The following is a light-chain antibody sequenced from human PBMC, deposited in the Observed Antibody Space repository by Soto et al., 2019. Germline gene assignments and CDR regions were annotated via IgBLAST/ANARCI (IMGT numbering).Light chain of an antibody. CDR2: GNS. CDR1: SSNIGAGYD. CDR3: QSYDSTLNGWI. V-gene: IGLV1-40*01. J-gene: IGLJ2*01. Sequence: QSVLTQPPSVSGAPGQRVTISCTGSSSNIGAGYDVHWYQQLPGTAPKLLIFGNSNRPSGVPDRFSGSNSGTSAPLAITGLQAEDEADYYCQSYDSTLNGWIFGGGTKLTVL.